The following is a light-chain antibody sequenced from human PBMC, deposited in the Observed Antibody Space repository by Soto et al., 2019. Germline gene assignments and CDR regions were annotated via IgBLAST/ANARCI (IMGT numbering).Light chain of an antibody. V-gene: IGKV1-16*01. Sequence: ASQDTSNYLNWYQQKPGKAPNLLISAASTLQSWVPSRFSGSGSGTEFTLTISSLQPDDFATYYCQQYNSYSWTFGQGTKVDIK. CDR1: QDTSNY. CDR3: QQYNSYSWT. J-gene: IGKJ1*01. CDR2: AAS.